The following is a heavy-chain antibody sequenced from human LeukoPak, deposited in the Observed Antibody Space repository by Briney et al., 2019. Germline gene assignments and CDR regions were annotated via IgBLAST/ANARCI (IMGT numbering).Heavy chain of an antibody. CDR2: INHSGST. D-gene: IGHD3-3*01. CDR1: GGSFSGYY. CDR3: ARCPMYYDFWSGYLKQFDY. V-gene: IGHV4-34*01. Sequence: ASETLSLTCAVYGGSFSGYYWSWIRQPPGKGLEWIGEINHSGSTNYNPSLKSRVTISVDTSKNQFSLKLSSVTAADTAVYYCARCPMYYDFWSGYLKQFDYWGQGTLVTVSS. J-gene: IGHJ4*02.